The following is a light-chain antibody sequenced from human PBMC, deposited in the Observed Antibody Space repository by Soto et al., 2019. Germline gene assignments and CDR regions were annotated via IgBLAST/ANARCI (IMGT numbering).Light chain of an antibody. CDR2: WAS. CDR3: QQYYSTPLT. J-gene: IGKJ4*01. CDR1: QSVFYSSNNNNY. Sequence: DIVMTQSPDSLAVSLGARATINCKSSQSVFYSSNNNNYLAWYQQKPGQPPKLLIYWASTRESGVPDRFSGSGSGTDFTLTISSLQAEDVAVYYCQQYYSTPLTFGGGTKVEIK. V-gene: IGKV4-1*01.